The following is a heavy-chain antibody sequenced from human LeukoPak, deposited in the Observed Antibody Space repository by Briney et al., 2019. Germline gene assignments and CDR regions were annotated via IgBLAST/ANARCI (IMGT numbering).Heavy chain of an antibody. CDR1: GDSIRSTTYY. D-gene: IGHD3-10*01. V-gene: IGHV4-39*02. CDR3: ARGVSVGQYYNYYYYMDV. J-gene: IGHJ6*03. Sequence: SETLSLTCSVSGDSIRSTTYYWGWIRQPPGKGLEWIGSIYYSGNTYYNPSLKSRVSISVDKSQNHFSLKLSSVTAADTAVYYCARGVSVGQYYNYYYYMDVWGKGTTVTISS. CDR2: IYYSGNT.